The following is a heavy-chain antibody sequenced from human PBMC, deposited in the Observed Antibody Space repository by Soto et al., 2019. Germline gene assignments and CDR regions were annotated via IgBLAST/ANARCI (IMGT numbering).Heavy chain of an antibody. V-gene: IGHV4-31*03. CDR2: IYYSGST. CDR1: GGSISSGGYY. Sequence: QVQLQESGPGLVKPSQTLSLTCTVSGGSISSGGYYWSWIRQHPGKGLEWIGYIYYSGSTYYNPSLTSRVTISVDTSKNQCSLKLSSVTAADTAVYYCARMITFGGVIAPQAFDIWGQGTMVTVSS. D-gene: IGHD3-16*02. J-gene: IGHJ3*02. CDR3: ARMITFGGVIAPQAFDI.